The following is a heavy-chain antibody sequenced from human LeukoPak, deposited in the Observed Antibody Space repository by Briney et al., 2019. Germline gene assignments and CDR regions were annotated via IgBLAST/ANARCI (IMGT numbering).Heavy chain of an antibody. V-gene: IGHV1-2*02. CDR2: INPNSGGT. J-gene: IGHJ6*02. D-gene: IGHD5-18*01. Sequence: GASVKVSCKASGYTFTGYYMHWVRQAPGQGLEWMGWINPNSGGTNYAQKFQGRVTMTRNTSISTAYMELSSLRSEDTAVYYCAREGNIQLWFDYYGMDVWGQGTTVTVSS. CDR1: GYTFTGYY. CDR3: AREGNIQLWFDYYGMDV.